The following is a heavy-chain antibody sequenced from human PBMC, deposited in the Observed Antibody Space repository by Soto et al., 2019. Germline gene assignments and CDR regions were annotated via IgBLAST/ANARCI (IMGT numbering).Heavy chain of an antibody. V-gene: IGHV3-23*01. Sequence: PGGSLRLSCAASGFIFENFGMSWVRQAPGKGLEWISSISGSGFKKYYADSVKGRFTISRDNSKSTVYLELNNLSAEDTAVYHCAKNQGVELVPLATVDWFDPWGQGSV. J-gene: IGHJ5*02. CDR3: AKNQGVELVPLATVDWFDP. D-gene: IGHD1-26*01. CDR2: ISGSGFKK. CDR1: GFIFENFG.